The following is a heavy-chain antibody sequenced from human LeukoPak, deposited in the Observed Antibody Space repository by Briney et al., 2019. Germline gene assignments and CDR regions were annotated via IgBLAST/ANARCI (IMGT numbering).Heavy chain of an antibody. Sequence: ASVKVSCKASGYTFTGYYMHWVRQAPGQGLEWMGWINPNSGGTNYAQKFQGRVTMTRATSISTAYMELSRLRSDDTAVYYCARVSGSDCSSTSCYPYFGYWGQGTLVTVSS. CDR3: ARVSGSDCSSTSCYPYFGY. CDR1: GYTFTGYY. J-gene: IGHJ4*02. V-gene: IGHV1-2*02. CDR2: INPNSGGT. D-gene: IGHD2-2*01.